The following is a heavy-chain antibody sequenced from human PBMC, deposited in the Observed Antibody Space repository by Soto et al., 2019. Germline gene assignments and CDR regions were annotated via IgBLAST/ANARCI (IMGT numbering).Heavy chain of an antibody. V-gene: IGHV2-5*02. J-gene: IGHJ4*02. CDR3: AHIKRAGVSCFDN. CDR2: PYWEDKE. Sequence: QITLKESGPTLVKPTQTLTVTCTFSGFSLSTSSEGVAWIRQPPGQALERLVNPYWEDKERYRPSLKSKLTITTDTSRNQVVLTMTDMDPVDTASYYCAHIKRAGVSCFDNRGQGTLVTDSS. CDR1: GFSLSTSSEG. D-gene: IGHD2-15*01.